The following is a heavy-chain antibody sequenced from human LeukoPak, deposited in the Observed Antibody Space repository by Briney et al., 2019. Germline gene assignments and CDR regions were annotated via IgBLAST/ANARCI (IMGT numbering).Heavy chain of an antibody. J-gene: IGHJ4*02. CDR1: GFTVSSNY. D-gene: IGHD2-2*01. Sequence: PGGSLRLSCAASGFTVSSNYMSWVRQAPGKGLEWVSVIYSGGSTYYADSVKGRFTISRDNSKNTLYLQMNSLRAEDTAVYYCARFMGYCSSTSCSAIDYWGQGTLVTVSS. V-gene: IGHV3-53*01. CDR2: IYSGGST. CDR3: ARFMGYCSSTSCSAIDY.